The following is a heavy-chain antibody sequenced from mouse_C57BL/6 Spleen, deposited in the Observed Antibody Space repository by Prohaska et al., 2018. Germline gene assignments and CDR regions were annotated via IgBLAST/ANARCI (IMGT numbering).Heavy chain of an antibody. V-gene: IGHV1-50*01. J-gene: IGHJ1*03. CDR3: ARERGSSHWYFDV. CDR2: IDPSDSYT. D-gene: IGHD1-1*01. CDR1: GYTFTSYW. Sequence: QVQLQQPGAGLVKPGASVKLSCKASGYTFTSYWMQWVKQRPGQGLEWIGEIDPSDSYTNYNQKFKGKATLTVDTSSSTAYMQLSSLTSEDSAVYYCARERGSSHWYFDVWGTGTTVTVSS.